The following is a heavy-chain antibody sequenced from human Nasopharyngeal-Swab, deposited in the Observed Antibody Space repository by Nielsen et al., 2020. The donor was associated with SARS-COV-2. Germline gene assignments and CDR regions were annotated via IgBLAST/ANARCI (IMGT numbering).Heavy chain of an antibody. CDR2: IIPILGIA. CDR1: GGTFSSYA. Sequence: SVKVSCKASGGTFSSYAISWVRQAPGQGLEWMGRIIPILGIANYAQKFQGRVTITADKSTSTAYMELSSLRSEDTAVYYCARGDSYGGSWYFDLWGRGTLVTVSS. J-gene: IGHJ2*01. D-gene: IGHD5-18*01. V-gene: IGHV1-69*04. CDR3: ARGDSYGGSWYFDL.